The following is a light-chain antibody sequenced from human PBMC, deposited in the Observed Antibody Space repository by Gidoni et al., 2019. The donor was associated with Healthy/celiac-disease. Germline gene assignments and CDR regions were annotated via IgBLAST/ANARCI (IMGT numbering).Light chain of an antibody. V-gene: IGKV1-39*01. CDR1: QSISSY. Sequence: DIQITQSPSSLSASVGDRVTITCRASQSISSYLNWYKQKPGKAPKLLSYAASSLQSGVPSRFSCSGSGTDFTLTISSLQPEDFATYYCQQSYSTPPGFGPGTKVDIK. CDR2: AAS. CDR3: QQSYSTPPG. J-gene: IGKJ3*01.